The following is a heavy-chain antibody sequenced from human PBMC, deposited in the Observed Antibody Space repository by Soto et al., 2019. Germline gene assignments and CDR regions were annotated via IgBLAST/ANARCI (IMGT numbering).Heavy chain of an antibody. CDR1: GGSISSGGYY. CDR2: IYYSGST. V-gene: IGHV4-31*03. D-gene: IGHD3-16*02. J-gene: IGHJ4*02. Sequence: SETLSLTCTVSGGSISSGGYYWSWIRQHPGKGLEWIGYIYYSGSTYYNPSLKSRVTISVDTSENQFSLKLSSVTAADTAVYYCARGPVSLVDYWGQGTLVTVSS. CDR3: ARGPVSLVDY.